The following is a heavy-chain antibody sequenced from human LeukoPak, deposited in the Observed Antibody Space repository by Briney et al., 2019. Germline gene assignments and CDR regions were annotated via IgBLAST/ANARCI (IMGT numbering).Heavy chain of an antibody. D-gene: IGHD5-24*01. CDR1: GYTFTSYY. J-gene: IGHJ4*02. CDR2: INHSGGST. Sequence: ASVKVSCKASGYTFTSYYIHWVRQAPGQGLEGMGIINHSGGSTSYAQNFQGRVTMTRDTSMSTVYMELSSLRSEDTAVYYCARRRNGYNFAYWGQGTLVTVSS. CDR3: ARRRNGYNFAY. V-gene: IGHV1-46*01.